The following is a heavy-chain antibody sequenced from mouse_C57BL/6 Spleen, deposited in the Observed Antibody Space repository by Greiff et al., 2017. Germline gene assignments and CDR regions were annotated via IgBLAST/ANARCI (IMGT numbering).Heavy chain of an antibody. CDR1: GYTFTDYN. V-gene: IGHV1-18*01. J-gene: IGHJ2*01. Sequence: VQLQQSGPELVKPGASVKIPCTASGYTFTDYNMAWVKQSHGKSLEWIGDINPNNGGTIYNQKFKGKATLTGDKASSTAYMELRSLTSEDTAVYYCTRGGDGYDYWGQGTTLTVSS. CDR3: TRGGDGYDY. CDR2: INPNNGGT. D-gene: IGHD2-3*01.